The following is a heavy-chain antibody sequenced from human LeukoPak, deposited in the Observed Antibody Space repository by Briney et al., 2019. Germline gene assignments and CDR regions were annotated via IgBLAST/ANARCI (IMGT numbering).Heavy chain of an antibody. D-gene: IGHD3-10*01. V-gene: IGHV7-4-1*02. CDR2: INTNTGNP. CDR1: GYTFTSYA. CDR3: ARDLWDPYYYGSGSYYNLAYYYGMDV. J-gene: IGHJ6*02. Sequence: ASVKVSCKASGYTFTSYAMNWVRQAPGQGLEWMGWINTNTGNPTYAQGFTGRFVFPLDTSVSTAYLQISSLKAEDTAVYYCARDLWDPYYYGSGSYYNLAYYYGMDVWGQGTTVTVSS.